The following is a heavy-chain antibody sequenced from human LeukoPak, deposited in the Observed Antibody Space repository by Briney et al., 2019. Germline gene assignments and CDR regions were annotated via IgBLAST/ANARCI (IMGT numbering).Heavy chain of an antibody. CDR2: IWYDGSNK. V-gene: IGHV3-33*01. Sequence: PGGSLRLSCVASGFTFSSYGMHWVRQAPGKGLEWVAVIWYDGSNKYYADSVKGRFTISRDNSKNTLYLQMNCLRAEDTAVYYCARETSTPDAFDIWGQGTMVTVSS. D-gene: IGHD5/OR15-5a*01. J-gene: IGHJ3*02. CDR1: GFTFSSYG. CDR3: ARETSTPDAFDI.